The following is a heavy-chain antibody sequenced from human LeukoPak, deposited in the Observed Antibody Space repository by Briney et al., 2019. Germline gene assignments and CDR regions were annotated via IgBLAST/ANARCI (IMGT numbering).Heavy chain of an antibody. D-gene: IGHD6-19*01. V-gene: IGHV3-23*01. J-gene: IGHJ4*02. Sequence: GGSLRLSCAASGFTFSSYAMSWVRQAPGKGLEWVSAISGSGSSTYYADSVKGRFTISRDNSKNTLYLQMNSLRAEDTAVYYCSAMHSSGWYYFDYWGQGTLVTVSS. CDR3: SAMHSSGWYYFDY. CDR2: ISGSGSST. CDR1: GFTFSSYA.